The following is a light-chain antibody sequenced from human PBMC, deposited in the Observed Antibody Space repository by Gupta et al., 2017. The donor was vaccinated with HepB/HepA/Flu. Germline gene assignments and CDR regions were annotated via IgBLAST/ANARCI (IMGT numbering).Light chain of an antibody. CDR1: QSLVGRGGNVD. CDR2: KVS. J-gene: IGKJ3*01. Sequence: DVVMTQSPLSLPVTLGQPASISCKSSQSLVGRGGNVDLNGLQQRPGQSPRRLIYKVSNRDSGVPDRFSGRGSGTDFTLKISRVEAEDVGVYYCMQYTHWPHTFGPGTKVDI. CDR3: MQYTHWPHT. V-gene: IGKV2-30*01.